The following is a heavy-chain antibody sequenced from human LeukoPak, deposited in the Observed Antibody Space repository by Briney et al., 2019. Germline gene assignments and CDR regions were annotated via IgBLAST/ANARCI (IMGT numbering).Heavy chain of an antibody. J-gene: IGHJ3*02. CDR2: MYASGST. D-gene: IGHD3-16*01. CDR1: GGSISSGSYY. V-gene: IGHV4-61*02. CDR3: ARTLYDYVWGSQPDAFDI. Sequence: SETLSLTCTVSGGSISSGSYYWSWIRQPAGKGLEWIGRMYASGSTNYNPSLKSRVTISVDTSKNQFSLKLSSVTAADTAVYYCARTLYDYVWGSQPDAFDIWGQGTMVTVSS.